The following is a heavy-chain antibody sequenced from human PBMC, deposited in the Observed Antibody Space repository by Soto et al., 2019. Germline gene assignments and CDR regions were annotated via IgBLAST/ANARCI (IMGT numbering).Heavy chain of an antibody. V-gene: IGHV1-69*13. CDR3: ARDLVAAAGTYYYYYGMDV. CDR2: IIPIFGTA. J-gene: IGHJ6*02. Sequence: SVKVSCKASGYTFTSYGYAWVRQAPGQGLEWMGGIIPIFGTANYAQKFQGRVTITADASTSTAYMELSSLRSEDTAVYYCARDLVAAAGTYYYYYGMDVWGQGTTVTVSS. CDR1: GYTFTSYG. D-gene: IGHD6-13*01.